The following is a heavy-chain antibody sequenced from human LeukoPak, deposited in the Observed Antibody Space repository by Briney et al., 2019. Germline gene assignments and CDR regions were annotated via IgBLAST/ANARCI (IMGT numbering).Heavy chain of an antibody. D-gene: IGHD2-15*01. CDR1: GFTFSSYA. V-gene: IGHV3-23*01. CDR3: AKNPLGYCSGGSCYYGEY. J-gene: IGHJ4*02. Sequence: QSGGSLRLSCAASGFTFSSYAMSWVRQAPGKGLEWVSAISGSGGSTYYADSVKGRFTISRDNSKNTLYLQMNSLRAEDTAVYYCAKNPLGYCSGGSCYYGEYWGQGTLVTVSS. CDR2: ISGSGGST.